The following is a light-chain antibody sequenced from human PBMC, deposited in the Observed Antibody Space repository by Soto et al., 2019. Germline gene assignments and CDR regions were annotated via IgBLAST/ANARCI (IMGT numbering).Light chain of an antibody. V-gene: IGKV1D-12*01. CDR3: QQANSFPFT. CDR1: QGISSW. J-gene: IGKJ4*01. Sequence: DIQMTQSPSSVSASVGDRVTITCRASQGISSWLGWYQQKPGKAPRLLIYAASSLQSGVPPGFSGSGSGTDFSLTTSSLPPEDFATYYGQQANSFPFTFGGGTKVDIK. CDR2: AAS.